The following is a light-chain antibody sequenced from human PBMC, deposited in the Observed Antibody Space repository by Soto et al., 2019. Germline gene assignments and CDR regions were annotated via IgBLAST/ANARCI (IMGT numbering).Light chain of an antibody. J-gene: IGKJ5*01. V-gene: IGKV1-39*01. CDR1: QSISNC. CDR2: GAY. CDR3: QQYNTYST. Sequence: IQMTQSPSSLSASVGDRVTITCRASQSISNCLNWYQQKPGRAPELLIYGAYSLQSGVPSRFSGSGSGTDFTLTISSLQPEDSAAYYCQQYNTYSTFGQGTRLEIK.